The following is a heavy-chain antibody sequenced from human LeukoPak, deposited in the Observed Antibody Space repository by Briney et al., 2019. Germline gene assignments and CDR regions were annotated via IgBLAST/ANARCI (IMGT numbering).Heavy chain of an antibody. D-gene: IGHD2-2*01. Sequence: GGSLRLSCAASGFTVSSNEMSWVRQAPGKGLEWVSSISGGSTYYADSRKGRFTISRDNSKNTLHLQMNSLRAEDTAVYYCARDSLVPAAWADYWGQGTLVTVSS. CDR2: ISGGST. CDR1: GFTVSSNE. J-gene: IGHJ4*02. V-gene: IGHV3-38-3*01. CDR3: ARDSLVPAAWADY.